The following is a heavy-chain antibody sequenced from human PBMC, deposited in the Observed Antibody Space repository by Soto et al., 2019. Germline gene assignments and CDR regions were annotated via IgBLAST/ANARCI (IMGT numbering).Heavy chain of an antibody. CDR2: IIPIFGTA. J-gene: IGHJ4*02. CDR3: ATREQLAHFDS. CDR1: GGSFSSFT. D-gene: IGHD6-13*01. Sequence: QVQLVQSGAEVKKPGSSVKVSCKVSGGSFSSFTINWVRQAPGQGLEWMGGIIPIFGTASYAQKFQGRVSINADKSTYTAYMELTSLRSEDTAVYYCATREQLAHFDSWGQGTLVTVSS. V-gene: IGHV1-69*06.